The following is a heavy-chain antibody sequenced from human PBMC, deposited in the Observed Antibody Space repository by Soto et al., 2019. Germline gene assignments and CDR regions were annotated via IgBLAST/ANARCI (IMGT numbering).Heavy chain of an antibody. Sequence: QVQLVESGGGVVQPGRSLRLSCAASGFTFSSYGMHWVRQAPGKGLEWVAVIWYDGSNKYYADSLKGRFTISRDNSKNTLYLQMNSLRAEDTAVYYCASARYYYYGMDVWGQGTTVTVSS. CDR3: ASARYYYYGMDV. CDR2: IWYDGSNK. CDR1: GFTFSSYG. V-gene: IGHV3-33*01. D-gene: IGHD6-25*01. J-gene: IGHJ6*02.